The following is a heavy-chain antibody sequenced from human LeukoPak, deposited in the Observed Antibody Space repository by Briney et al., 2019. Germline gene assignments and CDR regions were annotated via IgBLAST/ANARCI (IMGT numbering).Heavy chain of an antibody. CDR2: FDCEDGET. CDR1: GYTPTELC. D-gene: IGHD4-11*01. V-gene: IGHV1-24*01. CDR3: ATDLPQYGY. Sequence: PGASVKVSCKVSGYTPTELCMQWVRQAPGKGLEWMGGFDCEDGETIYAQKFQGRVTMTEDTSTDTAYMELSSLRSEDTAVYYCATDLPQYGYWGQGTLVTVSS. J-gene: IGHJ4*02.